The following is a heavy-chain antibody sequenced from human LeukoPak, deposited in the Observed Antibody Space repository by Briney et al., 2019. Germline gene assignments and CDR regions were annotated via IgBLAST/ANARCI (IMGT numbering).Heavy chain of an antibody. V-gene: IGHV1-18*01. CDR1: GYSFVFFG. J-gene: IGHJ4*02. CDR3: ARAVSGSLYGDFDF. Sequence: ASVKVSCKASGYSFVFFGVSWVRQAPGQGLEWMGWIDSHNGNTNYAEKFQGRVTMTTDTSTTASYMELRSLRSDDTAVYYCARAVSGSLYGDFDFWGQGTLVTVSS. CDR2: IDSHNGNT. D-gene: IGHD1-26*01.